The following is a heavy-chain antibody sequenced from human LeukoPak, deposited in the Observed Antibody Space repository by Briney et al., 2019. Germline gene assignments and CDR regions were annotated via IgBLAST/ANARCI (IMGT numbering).Heavy chain of an antibody. CDR3: AFTYSSSWYNY. D-gene: IGHD6-13*01. J-gene: IGHJ4*02. CDR2: ST. V-gene: IGHV4-59*01. CDR1: GGSISSYY. Sequence: PSETLSLTCTVSGGSISSYYWSWIRQPPGKGLEWIRYSTNYNPSLKSRVTISVDTSKNQFSLKLSSVTAADTAVYYCAFTYSSSWYNYWGQGTLVTVSS.